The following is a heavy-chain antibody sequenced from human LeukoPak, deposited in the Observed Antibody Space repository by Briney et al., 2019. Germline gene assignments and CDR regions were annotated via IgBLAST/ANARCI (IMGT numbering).Heavy chain of an antibody. CDR3: AKNYGSGSPPAFDY. CDR2: IASDGSST. Sequence: GGSLRLSCAASGFTFSSYWMNWVRQAPGKGLVWVSRIASDGSSTTYADSVKGRFTISRDNSKNTLYLQMNSLRAEDTAVYYCAKNYGSGSPPAFDYWGQGTLVTVSS. J-gene: IGHJ4*02. CDR1: GFTFSSYW. D-gene: IGHD3-10*01. V-gene: IGHV3-74*01.